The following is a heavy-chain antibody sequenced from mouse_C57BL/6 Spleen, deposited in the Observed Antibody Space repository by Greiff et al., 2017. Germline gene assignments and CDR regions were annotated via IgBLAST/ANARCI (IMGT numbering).Heavy chain of an antibody. J-gene: IGHJ1*03. CDR1: GFTFSDYG. V-gene: IGHV5-17*01. D-gene: IGHD1-1*01. Sequence: EVQLVESGGGLVKPGGSLKLSCAASGFTFSDYGMHWVRQAPEKGLEWVAYISSGSSTIYYADTVKGRFTLSRDNAKTTIFLKMTSLRSEDTAMDYCASTGVEWYFDVWGKGTTVTVSA. CDR3: ASTGVEWYFDV. CDR2: ISSGSSTI.